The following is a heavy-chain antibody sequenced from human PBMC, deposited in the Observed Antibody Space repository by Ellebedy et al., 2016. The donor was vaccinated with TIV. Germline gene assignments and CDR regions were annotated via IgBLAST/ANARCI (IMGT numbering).Heavy chain of an antibody. CDR3: AKDSFYDSSGYLDY. D-gene: IGHD3-22*01. Sequence: GESLKISCAASGFTFSSYGIHWVRQAPGKGLEWVAFIRYHSKNKYYADSVKGRLTISRDNSKNTLFLQMNSLRTEDTAVYYCAKDSFYDSSGYLDYWGQGILVTVSS. CDR2: IRYHSKNK. CDR1: GFTFSSYG. V-gene: IGHV3-30*02. J-gene: IGHJ4*02.